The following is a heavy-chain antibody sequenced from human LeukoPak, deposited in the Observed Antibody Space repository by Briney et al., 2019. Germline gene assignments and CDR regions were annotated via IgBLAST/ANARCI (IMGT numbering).Heavy chain of an antibody. J-gene: IGHJ5*02. D-gene: IGHD3-22*01. V-gene: IGHV3-66*01. CDR3: ALTDSSGYYSRFNP. CDR1: GFTVSTNY. Sequence: GGSLRLSCAASGFTVSTNYMTWVRQAPGKGLEWVSILYSGGSIYYADSVKGRFTISRDNSKNTLHLQMNSLRVDDTAVYYCALTDSSGYYSRFNPWGQGTLVIVSS. CDR2: LYSGGSI.